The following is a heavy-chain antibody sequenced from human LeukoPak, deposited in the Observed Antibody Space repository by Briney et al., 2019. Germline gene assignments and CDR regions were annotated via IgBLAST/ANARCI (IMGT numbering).Heavy chain of an antibody. CDR2: ISAYNGNT. J-gene: IGHJ4*02. V-gene: IGHV1-18*01. CDR1: GYTFTSYG. D-gene: IGHD1-14*01. CDR3: ARVGPGGNPLDY. Sequence: ASVKVSCKSSGYTFTSYGISWLRQAPGQGLEWMGWISAYNGNTNYAQKLQGRVNMTTDTSTSTAYMELRSLRSDDTAVYYCARVGPGGNPLDYWGQGTLVTVSS.